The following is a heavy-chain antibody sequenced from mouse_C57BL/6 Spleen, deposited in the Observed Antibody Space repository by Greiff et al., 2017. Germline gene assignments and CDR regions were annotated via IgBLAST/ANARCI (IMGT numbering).Heavy chain of an antibody. Sequence: EVQLQQSGAELVRPGASVKLSCTASGFNIKDYYMHWVKQRPEQGLEWIGRIDPEDGDTEYAPKFQGKATMTADTSSNTAYLQLSSLTSEDTAVYYCTTTTAQARPFAYWGQGTPVTVSA. CDR1: GFNIKDYY. CDR2: IDPEDGDT. J-gene: IGHJ3*01. D-gene: IGHD3-2*02. CDR3: TTTTAQARPFAY. V-gene: IGHV14-1*01.